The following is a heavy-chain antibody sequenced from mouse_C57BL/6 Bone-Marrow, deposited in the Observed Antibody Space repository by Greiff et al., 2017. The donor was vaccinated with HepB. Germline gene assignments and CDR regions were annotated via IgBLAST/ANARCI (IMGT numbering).Heavy chain of an antibody. CDR2: ISYDGSN. J-gene: IGHJ1*03. CDR3: ARDRYGSTPCYFDV. V-gene: IGHV3-6*01. D-gene: IGHD1-1*01. CDR1: GYSITSGYY. Sequence: ESGPGLVKPSQSLSLTCSVTGYSITSGYYWNWIRQFPGNKLEWMGYISYDGSNNYNPSLKNRISITRDTSKNQFFLKLNSVTTEDTATYYCARDRYGSTPCYFDVWGTGTTVTVSS.